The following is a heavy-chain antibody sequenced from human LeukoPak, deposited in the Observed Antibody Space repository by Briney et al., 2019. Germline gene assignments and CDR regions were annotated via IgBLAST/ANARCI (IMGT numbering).Heavy chain of an antibody. D-gene: IGHD3-3*01. J-gene: IGHJ4*02. CDR3: ARETDYDFWSGYYW. CDR1: GFSFSSHR. Sequence: GGPLRLSCAASGFSFSSHRMNWVRQAPGKGLEWVSSISGTSTYIYYADSVKGRFTISRDNAKNSLYLQMNSLRAEDTAVYYCARETDYDFWSGYYWWGQGTLVTVSS. V-gene: IGHV3-21*01. CDR2: ISGTSTYI.